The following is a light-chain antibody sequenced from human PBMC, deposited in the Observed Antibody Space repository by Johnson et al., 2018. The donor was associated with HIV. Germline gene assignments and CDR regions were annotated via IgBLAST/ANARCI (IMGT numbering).Light chain of an antibody. Sequence: HSVLTQPPSVSAAPGQKVTISCSGSSSNIGNNYVSWYQQLPGRAPKLLIYDNNKRPSGIPDRFSGSKSGTSATLGITGLQTGAEADYYCGTWDSSLRVGFFGTGTKVTVL. V-gene: IGLV1-51*01. J-gene: IGLJ1*01. CDR1: SSNIGNNY. CDR2: DNN. CDR3: GTWDSSLRVGF.